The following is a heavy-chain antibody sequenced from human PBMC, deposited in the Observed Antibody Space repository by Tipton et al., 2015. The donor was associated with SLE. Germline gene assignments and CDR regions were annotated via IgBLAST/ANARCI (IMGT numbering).Heavy chain of an antibody. Sequence: TLSLTCTVSGGSISSYYWSWIRQPPGKGLEWIGYIYYSGSTNYNPSLKSRVTISVDTSKNQFSLKLSSVTAADTAVYYCARDGSSSRGDYYYYMDVGGKGTTVTVSS. CDR3: ARDGSSSRGDYYYYMDV. CDR1: GGSISSYY. CDR2: IYYSGST. V-gene: IGHV4-59*12. D-gene: IGHD6-6*01. J-gene: IGHJ6*03.